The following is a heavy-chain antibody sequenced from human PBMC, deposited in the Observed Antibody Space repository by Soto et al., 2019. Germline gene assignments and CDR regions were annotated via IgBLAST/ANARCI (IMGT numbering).Heavy chain of an antibody. CDR3: ARVPVLVAAAGTYYYYGMDV. D-gene: IGHD6-13*01. CDR1: GYTFTSYA. Sequence: ASVKVSCKASGYTFTSYAMHWVRQAPGQRLEWMGWINAGNGNTKYSQKFQGRVTITRDTSASTAYMELSSLRSEDTAVYYCARVPVLVAAAGTYYYYGMDVWGQGTTVTVSS. V-gene: IGHV1-3*01. CDR2: INAGNGNT. J-gene: IGHJ6*02.